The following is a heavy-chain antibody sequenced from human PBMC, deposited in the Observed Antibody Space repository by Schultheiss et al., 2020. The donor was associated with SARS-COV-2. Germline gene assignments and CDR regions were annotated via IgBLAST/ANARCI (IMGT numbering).Heavy chain of an antibody. CDR3: ARDPGGYSYGTDYFDY. D-gene: IGHD5-18*01. CDR1: GGSISSSNW. Sequence: SETLSLTCAVSGGSISSSNWWSWVRQPPGKGLEWIGEINHSGSTNYNPSLKSRVTISLDTSKNQFSLRLSFVTAADAAIYYCARDPGGYSYGTDYFDYWGQGTLVTVSS. CDR2: INHSGST. J-gene: IGHJ4*02. V-gene: IGHV4-4*02.